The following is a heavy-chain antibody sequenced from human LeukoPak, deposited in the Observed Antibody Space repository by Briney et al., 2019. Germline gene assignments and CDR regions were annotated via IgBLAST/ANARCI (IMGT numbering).Heavy chain of an antibody. CDR2: MNPNSGNT. Sequence: GSVKVSCKASGYTFTSYYMHWVRQATGQGLEWMGWMNPNSGNTGYAQKFQGRVTITRNTSISTAYMGLSSLRSEDTAVYYCARGRGTLGVVSDWGQGTLVTVSS. CDR3: ARGRGTLGVVSD. CDR1: GYTFTSYY. D-gene: IGHD3-3*01. V-gene: IGHV1-8*03. J-gene: IGHJ4*02.